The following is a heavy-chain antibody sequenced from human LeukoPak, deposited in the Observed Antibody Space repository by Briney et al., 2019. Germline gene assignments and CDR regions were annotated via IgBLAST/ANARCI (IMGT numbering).Heavy chain of an antibody. CDR3: ARENSGSYREFDY. Sequence: PSETLSLTCTVSGGSISSYYWSWIRQPAGKGLEWIGRIYTSGSTNCNASLKSRVSMSVDTSKNQFSLKLSSVTAADTAVFYCARENSGSYREFDYWGQGTLVTASS. CDR2: IYTSGST. V-gene: IGHV4-4*07. D-gene: IGHD1-26*01. CDR1: GGSISSYY. J-gene: IGHJ4*02.